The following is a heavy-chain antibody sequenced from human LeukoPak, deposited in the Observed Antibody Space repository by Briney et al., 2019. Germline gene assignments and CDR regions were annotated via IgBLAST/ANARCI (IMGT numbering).Heavy chain of an antibody. CDR3: ARGAHKAMVNGGGDY. CDR1: GYPFNAYA. CDR2: MNPNSGNT. V-gene: IGHV1-8*02. J-gene: IGHJ4*02. Sequence: ASVKVSCKASGYPFNAYAIHWMRQAPGQGFEWMGWMNPNSGNTGYAQKFQGRVTMTRNTSISTAYMELSSLRSEDTAVYYCARGAHKAMVNGGGDYWGQGTLVTVSS. D-gene: IGHD5-18*01.